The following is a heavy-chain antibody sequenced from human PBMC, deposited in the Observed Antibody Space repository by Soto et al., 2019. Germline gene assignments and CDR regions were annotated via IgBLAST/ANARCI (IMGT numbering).Heavy chain of an antibody. CDR1: GYTFTGYY. J-gene: IGHJ6*03. V-gene: IGHV1-2*02. D-gene: IGHD3-10*01. Sequence: ASVKVSCKASGYTFTGYYMHWVRQAPGQRLEWMGWINPNSGDTKYAQKFQGRVTITRDTSTSTAYMELSSLRSEDTAVYYCARDFRVGGNTLPNHYYYYYMDVWGKGTTVTVSS. CDR3: ARDFRVGGNTLPNHYYYYYMDV. CDR2: INPNSGDT.